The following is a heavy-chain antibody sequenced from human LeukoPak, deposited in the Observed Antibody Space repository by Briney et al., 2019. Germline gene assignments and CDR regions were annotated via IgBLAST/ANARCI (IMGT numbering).Heavy chain of an antibody. V-gene: IGHV1-58*01. J-gene: IGHJ3*02. CDR2: IVVGSGNT. CDR1: GFTFTSSA. CDR3: AAGYYYDSSGYYAFDI. Sequence: SVKVSCKASGFTFTSSAVQWVRQARGQRLEWIGWIVVGSGNTNYAQKFQERVTITRDMSTSTAYMELSSLRSEDTAVYYCAAGYYYDSSGYYAFDIWGQGTMVTVSS. D-gene: IGHD3-22*01.